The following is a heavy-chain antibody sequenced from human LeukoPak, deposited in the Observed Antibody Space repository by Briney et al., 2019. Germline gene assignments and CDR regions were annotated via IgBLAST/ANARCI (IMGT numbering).Heavy chain of an antibody. CDR3: AKDRLDITMVRGGLN. D-gene: IGHD3-10*01. J-gene: IGHJ4*02. CDR1: GFTFSSYA. Sequence: GRSLRLSCAASGFTFSSYAMHWVRQAPGKGLEWVAVISYDGSNKYYADSVKGRFTISRDNSKNTLYLQMNSLRAEDTAVYYCAKDRLDITMVRGGLNWGQGTLVTVSS. CDR2: ISYDGSNK. V-gene: IGHV3-30-3*01.